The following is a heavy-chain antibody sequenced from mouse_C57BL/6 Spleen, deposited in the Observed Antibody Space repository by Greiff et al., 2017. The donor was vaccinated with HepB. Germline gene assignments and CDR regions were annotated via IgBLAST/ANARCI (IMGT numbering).Heavy chain of an antibody. J-gene: IGHJ4*01. Sequence: QVQLQQSGAELVRPGASVTLSCKASGYTFTDYDMRWVKQTPVHGLEWIGAIDPETGGTSYNQKFKGKAILTADKSSSTAYMELRSLTSEDSAVYYCTREDDGYYVEYYYALDYWGQGTSVTVSS. CDR3: TREDDGYYVEYYYALDY. CDR2: IDPETGGT. D-gene: IGHD2-3*01. CDR1: GYTFTDYD. V-gene: IGHV1-15*01.